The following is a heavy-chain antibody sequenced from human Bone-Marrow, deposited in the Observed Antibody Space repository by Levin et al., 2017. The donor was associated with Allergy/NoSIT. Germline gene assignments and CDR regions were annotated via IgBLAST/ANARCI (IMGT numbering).Heavy chain of an antibody. J-gene: IGHJ4*02. D-gene: IGHD2-2*01. Sequence: GGSLRLSCKASGYTFSDYYIHWVRQAPGQGLEWLGWVNPHSGDTNYAQKFQGRITVTRDTSVTTAYMELSGLTADDTAIFCCVREGLRSCSGTECYVFWGQGTLVTVSS. V-gene: IGHV1-2*02. CDR3: VREGLRSCSGTECYVF. CDR1: GYTFSDYY. CDR2: VNPHSGDT.